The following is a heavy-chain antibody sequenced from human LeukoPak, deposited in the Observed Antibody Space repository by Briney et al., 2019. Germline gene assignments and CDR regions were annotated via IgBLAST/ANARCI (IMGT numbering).Heavy chain of an antibody. CDR3: ARVRGSLYGSGSRHYYYYGMDV. V-gene: IGHV1-2*02. CDR1: GYTFTGYY. CDR2: INPNSGGT. J-gene: IGHJ6*02. Sequence: GASVKVSCKASGYTFTGYYMHWVRQAPGQGLEWMGWINPNSGGTNYAQKFQGRVTMTRDTSISTAYMELSRLRSDDTAVYYCARVRGSLYGSGSRHYYYYGMDVWGQGTTVTVSS. D-gene: IGHD3-10*01.